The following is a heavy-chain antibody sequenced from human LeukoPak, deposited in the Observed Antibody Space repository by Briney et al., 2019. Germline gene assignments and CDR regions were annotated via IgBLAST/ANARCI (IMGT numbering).Heavy chain of an antibody. CDR1: GFTFDDYA. V-gene: IGHV3-9*01. CDR2: ISWNSGSI. Sequence: GGSLRLSCAASGFTFDDYAMHWVRQAPGKGLEWVSGISWNSGSIGYADSVKGRFTISRDNAKNSLYVQMNSLRAEDTALYYCARDEEGGSYPLDYWGQGTLVTVSS. D-gene: IGHD1-26*01. J-gene: IGHJ4*02. CDR3: ARDEEGGSYPLDY.